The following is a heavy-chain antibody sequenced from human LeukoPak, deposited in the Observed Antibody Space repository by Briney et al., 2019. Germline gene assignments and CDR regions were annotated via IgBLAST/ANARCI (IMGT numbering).Heavy chain of an antibody. Sequence: GGSLRLSCAASGFTFSSYWMSWVRQAPGKGLERVANIKQDGSEKYYVDSVKGRFTISRDNAKNSLYLQMNSLRAEDTAVYYCAREGSIQLWYYFDYWGQGTLVTVSS. CDR3: AREGSIQLWYYFDY. CDR2: IKQDGSEK. J-gene: IGHJ4*02. D-gene: IGHD5-18*01. CDR1: GFTFSSYW. V-gene: IGHV3-7*01.